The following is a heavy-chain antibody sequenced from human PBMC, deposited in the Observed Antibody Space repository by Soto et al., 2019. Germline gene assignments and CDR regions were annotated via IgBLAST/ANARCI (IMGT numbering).Heavy chain of an antibody. J-gene: IGHJ6*02. CDR3: ARDRIMATMYGFRPNDGMDV. D-gene: IGHD5-12*01. CDR2: INPSGGST. V-gene: IGHV1-46*01. CDR1: GYTFTSYY. Sequence: GASVKVSCKASGYTFTSYYMHWVRRAPGQGLEWMGIINPSGGSTSYAQKFQGRVTMTRDTSTSTVYMELSSLRSEDTAVYYCARDRIMATMYGFRPNDGMDVWGQGTTVTVSS.